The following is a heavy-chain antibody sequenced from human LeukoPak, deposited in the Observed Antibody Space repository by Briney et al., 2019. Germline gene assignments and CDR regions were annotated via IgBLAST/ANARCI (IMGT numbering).Heavy chain of an antibody. Sequence: SETLSLTCAVYGGSFRGYYWSWIRQPPGKGLEWIGEINHSGSTNYNPSLKSRVTISVDTSKNQFSLKLSSVTAANTAVYYCAGDIVVVPAASWFDPWGQGTLVTVSS. J-gene: IGHJ5*02. V-gene: IGHV4-34*01. CDR2: INHSGST. CDR3: AGDIVVVPAASWFDP. D-gene: IGHD2-2*01. CDR1: GGSFRGYY.